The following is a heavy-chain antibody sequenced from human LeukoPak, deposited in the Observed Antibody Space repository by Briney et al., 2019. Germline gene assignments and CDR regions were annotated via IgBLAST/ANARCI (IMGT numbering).Heavy chain of an antibody. CDR3: ARIGYSSSSMDY. CDR2: INQDGSVK. Sequence: PGGSLRLSCAASGFTFSNYWMGWVRQAPGKGLEWVANINQDGSVKYYVDSVKGRFTISRDNAKNSLYVQMNSLRVEDTAVYYCARIGYSSSSMDYWGQGTLVTVSS. V-gene: IGHV3-7*01. CDR1: GFTFSNYW. J-gene: IGHJ4*02. D-gene: IGHD6-6*01.